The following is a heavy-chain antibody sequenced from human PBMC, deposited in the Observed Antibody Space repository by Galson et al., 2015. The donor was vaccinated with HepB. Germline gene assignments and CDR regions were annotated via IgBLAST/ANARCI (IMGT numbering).Heavy chain of an antibody. Sequence: SLRLSCAASGFTFSSYWMSWVRQAPGKGLEWVANIKQDGSEKCYVDSVKGRFTISRDNAKNSLYLQMNSLRAEDTAVYYCAREVGYYDFWSGYYTDSYYSDYWGQGTLVTVSS. D-gene: IGHD3-3*01. V-gene: IGHV3-7*01. CDR1: GFTFSSYW. CDR3: AREVGYYDFWSGYYTDSYYSDY. CDR2: IKQDGSEK. J-gene: IGHJ4*02.